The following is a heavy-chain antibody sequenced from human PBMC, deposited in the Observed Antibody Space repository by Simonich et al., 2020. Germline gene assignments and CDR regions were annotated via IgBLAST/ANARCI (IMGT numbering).Heavy chain of an antibody. Sequence: QVQLVQSGAEVKKPGASVKVSCKASGYTFTSYGIRWVRQAPGQGLEWMGWLSDYNGNTNYAQKLQGRVTMTTDTSTSTAYMELRSLRADDTAVYYCARSTTGTTAFDIWGQGTMVTVSS. V-gene: IGHV1-18*01. CDR2: LSDYNGNT. J-gene: IGHJ3*02. CDR1: GYTFTSYG. D-gene: IGHD1-1*01. CDR3: ARSTTGTTAFDI.